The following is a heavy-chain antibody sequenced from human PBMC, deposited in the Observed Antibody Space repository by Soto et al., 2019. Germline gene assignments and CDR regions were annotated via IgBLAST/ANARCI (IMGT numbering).Heavy chain of an antibody. CDR1: GGSISSGGYY. Sequence: SETLSLTCTVSGGSISSGGYYWTWIRQHPGKGLEWIGYNYYSGFTYYNPSLKSEVTISLDTSKNHFSLKLSSVTAADTALYYCARGSSIAGLYYGMDVWGQGTTVTVSS. D-gene: IGHD6-6*01. CDR3: ARGSSIAGLYYGMDV. CDR2: NYYSGFT. J-gene: IGHJ6*02. V-gene: IGHV4-31*01.